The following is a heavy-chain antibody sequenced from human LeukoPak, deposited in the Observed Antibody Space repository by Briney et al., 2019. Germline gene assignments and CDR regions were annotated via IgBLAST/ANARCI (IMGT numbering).Heavy chain of an antibody. CDR2: INPNTGGT. CDR1: GYTFTGHY. Sequence: ASVKVSCKASGYTFTGHYMYWVRQAPGRGLEWMGWINPNTGGTNYAQNFLGRVTLTRDTSTTTAYMGLTRLSSDDTAVYYCARGFYYYGSGFDPFDVWGQGTMVSVSS. CDR3: ARGFYYYGSGFDPFDV. J-gene: IGHJ3*01. D-gene: IGHD3-10*01. V-gene: IGHV1-2*02.